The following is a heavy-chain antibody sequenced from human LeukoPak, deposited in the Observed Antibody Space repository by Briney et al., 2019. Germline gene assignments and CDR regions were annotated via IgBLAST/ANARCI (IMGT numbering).Heavy chain of an antibody. CDR2: LKLDGREQ. CDR3: ARVYYQDSGTSYRHLDY. CDR1: GFPFREYC. D-gene: IGHD3-22*01. V-gene: IGHV3-7*01. Sequence: GSLRLPCAAPGFPFREYCMTWVPQVPGKGLEWVASLKLDGREQYFLASVKGRFPISRDNAENSLYLQMNSLRAEDTAVYYCARVYYQDSGTSYRHLDYWGQGTLVTVSS. J-gene: IGHJ4*02.